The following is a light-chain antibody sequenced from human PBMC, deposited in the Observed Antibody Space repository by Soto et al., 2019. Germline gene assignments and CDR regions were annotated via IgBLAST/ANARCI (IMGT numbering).Light chain of an antibody. Sequence: DIQMTQSPSSLSASVGYRVTIICRASQSISSYLNWYQQKPGKAPKLLIYAASSLQSGVPSRFSGSGSGTDFTLTISSLQTEDFATYYCQQSYSTPITFGQGTRLEIK. V-gene: IGKV1-39*01. J-gene: IGKJ5*01. CDR3: QQSYSTPIT. CDR2: AAS. CDR1: QSISSY.